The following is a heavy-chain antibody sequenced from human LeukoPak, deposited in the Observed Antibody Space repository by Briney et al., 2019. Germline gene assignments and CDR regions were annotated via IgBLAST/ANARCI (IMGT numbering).Heavy chain of an antibody. J-gene: IGHJ4*02. Sequence: GGSLRLSCAASGLTVSSTYMSWVRQTPGKGLEWVSVIYSGGSTYYADSVKGRFTISRDNSKNTLYLQMSSLRAEDTAVYYCARDLLEWYFDYWGQGTLVTVSS. CDR1: GLTVSSTY. V-gene: IGHV3-66*01. CDR3: ARDLLEWYFDY. CDR2: IYSGGST. D-gene: IGHD3-3*01.